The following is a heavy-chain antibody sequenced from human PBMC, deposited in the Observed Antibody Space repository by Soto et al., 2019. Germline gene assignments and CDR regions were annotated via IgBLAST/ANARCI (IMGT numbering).Heavy chain of an antibody. V-gene: IGHV3-23*01. J-gene: IGHJ4*02. Sequence: GGSLRLSCVTSGFNFKKFAMSWVRQAPGEGLEWVSGISCCGGSTSYADSVKGRFSIARDDSTNTLSLQMNNLRVEDTAQYYCAKADGEQWLLPHLDKWGQGTLVTVSS. CDR3: AKADGEQWLLPHLDK. CDR1: GFNFKKFA. CDR2: ISCCGGST. D-gene: IGHD6-19*01.